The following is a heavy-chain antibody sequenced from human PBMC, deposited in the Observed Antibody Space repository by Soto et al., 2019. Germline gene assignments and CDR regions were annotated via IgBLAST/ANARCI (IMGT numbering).Heavy chain of an antibody. CDR3: AKDITRPQLVRGYYFDY. V-gene: IGHV3-43*01. CDR1: GFTFDDYT. J-gene: IGHJ4*02. CDR2: ISWDGGST. Sequence: GGSLTLSCAASGFTFDDYTMHWVRQAPGKGLEWVSLISWDGGSTYYADSVKGRFTISRDNSKNSLYLQMNSLRTEDTALYYCAKDITRPQLVRGYYFDYWGQGTLVTVSS. D-gene: IGHD3-10*01.